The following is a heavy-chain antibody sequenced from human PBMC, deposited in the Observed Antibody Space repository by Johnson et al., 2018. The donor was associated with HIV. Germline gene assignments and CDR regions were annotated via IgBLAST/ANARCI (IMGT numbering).Heavy chain of an antibody. V-gene: IGHV3-15*01. D-gene: IGHD3-10*01. CDR2: VKSKTDGGTT. CDR1: GFTFSKFG. J-gene: IGHJ3*02. Sequence: VQLVESGGGVVQPGTSLRLSCAASGFTFSKFGMHWVRQAPGKGLEWVGRVKSKTDGGTTDYAAPVKGRFTISREDSKKTLYLQMSSLKTEDTAVYYCTTGISWYGAITFDIWGQGTMVTVSS. CDR3: TTGISWYGAITFDI.